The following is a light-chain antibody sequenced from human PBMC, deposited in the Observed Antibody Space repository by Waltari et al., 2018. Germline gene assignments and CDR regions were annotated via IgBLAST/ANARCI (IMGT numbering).Light chain of an antibody. CDR2: QDS. V-gene: IGLV3-1*01. Sequence: SYELTPPPSVSVSPGQTASITCPGDKLGDKYACWYQQKPGQSPVLVIYQDSKRPSGIPERFSGSNSGNTATLTISGTQAMDEADYYCQAWDSSTANVVFGGGTKLTVL. J-gene: IGLJ2*01. CDR3: QAWDSSTANVV. CDR1: KLGDKY.